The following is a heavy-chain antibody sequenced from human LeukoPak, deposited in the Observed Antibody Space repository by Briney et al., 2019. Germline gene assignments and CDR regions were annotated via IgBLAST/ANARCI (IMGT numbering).Heavy chain of an antibody. D-gene: IGHD2-8*01. CDR2: IGGSGSAI. V-gene: IGHV3-11*01. CDR1: GFTFSDYY. J-gene: IGHJ6*02. CDR3: AKEVRVYFTPEGGMDV. Sequence: GGSLRLSCAASGFTFSDYYMSWIRQAPGKGLEWVSYIGGSGSAIYYTDSVKGRFTISRDNAKKSLYLQMNSLRAEDTAVYYCAKEVRVYFTPEGGMDVWGQGTTVTVSS.